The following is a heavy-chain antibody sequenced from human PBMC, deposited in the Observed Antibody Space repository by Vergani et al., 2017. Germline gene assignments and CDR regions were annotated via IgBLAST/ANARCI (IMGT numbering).Heavy chain of an antibody. J-gene: IGHJ5*02. Sequence: EVQLVESGGGLVKPGGSLRLSCAASGFTVSSNYMSWVRQAPGKGLEWVSVIYSGGSTYYADSVKGRFTISRDNSKNTLYLQMNSLRAEDTAVYYCARLHLIAAAGIFNWFDPWGQGTLVTVSS. V-gene: IGHV3-66*02. CDR3: ARLHLIAAAGIFNWFDP. CDR2: IYSGGST. CDR1: GFTVSSNY. D-gene: IGHD6-13*01.